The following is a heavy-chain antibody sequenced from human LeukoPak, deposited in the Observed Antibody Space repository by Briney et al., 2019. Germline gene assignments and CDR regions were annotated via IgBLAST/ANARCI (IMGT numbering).Heavy chain of an antibody. Sequence: GASVKVSCKASGYTFTSYYMHWVRQAPGQGLEWMGIINPSGGSTSYAQKFQGRVTMTRDMSTSTVYMELSSLRSEDTAVYYSARSPVDYYDSSGYADWGQGTLVTVSS. CDR2: INPSGGST. CDR3: ARSPVDYYDSSGYAD. CDR1: GYTFTSYY. D-gene: IGHD3-22*01. J-gene: IGHJ4*02. V-gene: IGHV1-46*01.